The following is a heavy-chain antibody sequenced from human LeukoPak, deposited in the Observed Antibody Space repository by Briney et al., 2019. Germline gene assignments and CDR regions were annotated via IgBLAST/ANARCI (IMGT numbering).Heavy chain of an antibody. CDR1: GGSISSSSYY. D-gene: IGHD1-26*01. CDR3: ASSIVGAGGAFDI. CDR2: IYYSGST. Sequence: SETLSLTCTVSGGSISSSSYYWGWIRQPPGKGLEWIGNIYYSGSTYYNSSLKSRVSISVDTSKHQFSLSLSSVTAADTAVYYCASSIVGAGGAFDIWGQGTMVTVSS. J-gene: IGHJ3*02. V-gene: IGHV4-39*01.